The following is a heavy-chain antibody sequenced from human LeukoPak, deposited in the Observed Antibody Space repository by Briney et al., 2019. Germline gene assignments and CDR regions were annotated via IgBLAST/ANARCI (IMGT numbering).Heavy chain of an antibody. CDR1: GYTFTSYY. CDR3: ARESTAFDY. J-gene: IGHJ4*02. CDR2: INPTGGST. Sequence: ASVKVSCKASGYTFTSYYMHWVRQAPGQGLEWMGLINPTGGSTSYAQQFQGKISMSRDTSTSTVYMEMSSLTSEDTALYYCARESTAFDYWGQGTLVTVSS. V-gene: IGHV1-46*01.